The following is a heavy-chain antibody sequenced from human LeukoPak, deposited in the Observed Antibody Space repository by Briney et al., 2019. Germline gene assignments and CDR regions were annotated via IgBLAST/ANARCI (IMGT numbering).Heavy chain of an antibody. J-gene: IGHJ4*02. CDR1: GGSITPYY. CDR3: ARNMGGYGDCTYFDY. V-gene: IGHV4-59*01. D-gene: IGHD4-17*01. CDR2: IYYTGST. Sequence: SETLSLTCAVSGGSITPYYWSWIRQPPGKGLEWIGYIYYTGSTKYSPSLKSRVTISVDSSKDQFSLKLSSVTAADTAVYYCARNMGGYGDCTYFDYWGQGTLVTVSS.